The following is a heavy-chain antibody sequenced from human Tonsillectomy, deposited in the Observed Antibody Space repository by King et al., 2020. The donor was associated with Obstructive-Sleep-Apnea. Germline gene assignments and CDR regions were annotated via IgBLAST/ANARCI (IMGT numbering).Heavy chain of an antibody. V-gene: IGHV1-2*02. Sequence: VQLVESGAAVKKPGASVKVSCKASGYTFTDYYMHWVRQAPGQGLEWLGWINPNRGDTTYAQKFQGRVTMTRDTSISTAYLEMRRLRSDGTAVYYCARVRRGSSGGGGLDVWGQGTTVTVSS. CDR1: GYTFTDYY. D-gene: IGHD1-26*01. CDR2: INPNRGDT. CDR3: ARVRRGSSGGGGLDV. J-gene: IGHJ6*02.